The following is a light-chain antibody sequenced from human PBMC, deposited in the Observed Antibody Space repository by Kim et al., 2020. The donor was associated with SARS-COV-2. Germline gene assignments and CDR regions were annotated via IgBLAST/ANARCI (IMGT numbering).Light chain of an antibody. CDR2: DAS. Sequence: SASVGDGITITCRAAEDIRKSVVWYQQKPGKAPTRLVFDASTLDIGVPPRFSGSGSGTQFALTINNVQPEDSATYFCLQHSLYPLTFGGGTKVQI. CDR3: LQHSLYPLT. CDR1: EDIRKS. V-gene: IGKV1-17*02. J-gene: IGKJ4*02.